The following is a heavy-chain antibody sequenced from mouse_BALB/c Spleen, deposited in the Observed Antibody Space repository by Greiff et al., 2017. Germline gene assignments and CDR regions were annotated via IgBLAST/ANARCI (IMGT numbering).Heavy chain of an antibody. Sequence: VQLQQSGAELVKPGASVKLSCTASGFNIKDTYMHWVKQRPEQGLEWIGRIDPANGNTKYDPKFQGKATITADTSSNPAYLQLSSLTSEDTAVYYCAEGDYGYGFAYWGQGTLVTVSA. D-gene: IGHD1-2*01. J-gene: IGHJ3*01. CDR1: GFNIKDTY. CDR2: IDPANGNT. CDR3: AEGDYGYGFAY. V-gene: IGHV14-3*02.